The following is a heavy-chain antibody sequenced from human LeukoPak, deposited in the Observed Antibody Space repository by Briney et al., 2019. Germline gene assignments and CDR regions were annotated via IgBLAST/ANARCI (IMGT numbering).Heavy chain of an antibody. CDR1: GYTFTSYG. Sequence: ASVKVSCKASGYTFTSYGIRWVRQPPGQGLEWMGWISAYNGNTNYAQKLQGRVTMTTDTSTGTAYMELRSLRSDDTAVYYCARDDILLWFGDFQHWGQGTLVTVSS. CDR3: ARDDILLWFGDFQH. V-gene: IGHV1-18*01. J-gene: IGHJ1*01. D-gene: IGHD3-10*01. CDR2: ISAYNGNT.